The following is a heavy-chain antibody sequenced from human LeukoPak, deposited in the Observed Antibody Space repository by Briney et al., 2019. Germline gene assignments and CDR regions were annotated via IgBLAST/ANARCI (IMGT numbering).Heavy chain of an antibody. CDR1: GFSFDDYG. D-gene: IGHD3-16*02. CDR3: VRLVVIDFYYYYMDV. CDR2: INWNGDST. J-gene: IGHJ6*03. Sequence: GGSLRLSCAASGFSFDDYGTTWVRQRPGKGLEWVSGINWNGDSTDYADSVKGRFTISRDNAKSSLYLQMNSLRAEDTAFYYCVRLVVIDFYYYYMDVWGQGTTVTVSS. V-gene: IGHV3-20*04.